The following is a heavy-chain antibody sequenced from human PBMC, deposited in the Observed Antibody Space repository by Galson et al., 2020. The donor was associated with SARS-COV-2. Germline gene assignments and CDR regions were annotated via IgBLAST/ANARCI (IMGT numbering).Heavy chain of an antibody. J-gene: IGHJ4*02. V-gene: IGHV4-34*01. D-gene: IGHD2-15*01. Sequence: SQASETLSLTCAVYGGSFSGHYWNWLRQSPGKGLQWIGEISHSGSTGYISSLRSRVTMSVDRSKNQFSLRLRSVTAADTAVYYCARASRPPVVSVFIGGPNNFDYWSQGTLVTVSS. CDR3: ARASRPPVVSVFIGGPNNFDY. CDR1: GGSFSGHY. CDR2: ISHSGST.